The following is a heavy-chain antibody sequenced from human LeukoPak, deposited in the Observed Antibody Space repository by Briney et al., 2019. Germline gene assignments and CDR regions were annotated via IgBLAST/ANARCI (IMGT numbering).Heavy chain of an antibody. D-gene: IGHD6-6*01. J-gene: IGHJ6*03. Sequence: GGSLRLSCAASGFTFSSYSMNWVRQAPGKGLEWVSYTSSSGSTIYYADSVKGRFTISRDNAKNSLYLQMNSLRAEDTAVYYCARGRPNYYYYYYMDVWGKGTTVTISS. V-gene: IGHV3-48*04. CDR3: ARGRPNYYYYYYMDV. CDR2: TSSSGSTI. CDR1: GFTFSSYS.